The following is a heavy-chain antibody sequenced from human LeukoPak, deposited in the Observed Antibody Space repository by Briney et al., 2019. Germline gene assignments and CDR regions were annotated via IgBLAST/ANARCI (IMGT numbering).Heavy chain of an antibody. D-gene: IGHD2-21*01. CDR2: TSSSDAGT. CDR3: AKAPVTSCRGAYCYPFDS. V-gene: IGHV3-23*01. CDR1: GFTLSTYA. J-gene: IGHJ4*02. Sequence: GGSLRLSCAASGFTLSTYAMSWVRQTSGRGLEWVAATSSSDAGTYHAGSVRGRFTISRDNSKNTLYLQMNSLRAEDAAVYFCAKAPVTSCRGAYCYPFDSWGQGTLVTVSS.